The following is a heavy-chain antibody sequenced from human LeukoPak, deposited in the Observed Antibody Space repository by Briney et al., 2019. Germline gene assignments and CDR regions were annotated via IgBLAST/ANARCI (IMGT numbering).Heavy chain of an antibody. CDR2: IDPSGETT. CDR3: ARGWDLGDYLDY. Sequence: ASVKVSCKASGYTFTSFRLHWVRQAPGPGLEWMGIIDPSGETTSYAQNFQGRVTMTRDTSTSTAYMELSSLRSEDTAVYYCARGWDLGDYLDYWGQGTLVTVSS. J-gene: IGHJ4*02. V-gene: IGHV1-46*01. CDR1: GYTFTSFR. D-gene: IGHD1-26*01.